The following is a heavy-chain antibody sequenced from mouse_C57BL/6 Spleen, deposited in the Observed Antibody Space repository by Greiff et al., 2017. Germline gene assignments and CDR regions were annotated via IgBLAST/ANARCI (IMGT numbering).Heavy chain of an antibody. CDR1: GYTFTSYW. Sequence: QVQLQQSGAELVKPGASVKLSCKASGYTFTSYWMHWVKQRPGRGLEWIGRIDPTSGGTKYNEKFKGKATLTVDKSSSTAYMQLSSLTSEDSAVYYCAREDYYYDGGYFDYWGQGTTLTVSS. V-gene: IGHV1-62-3*01. CDR3: AREDYYYDGGYFDY. CDR2: IDPTSGGT. J-gene: IGHJ2*01. D-gene: IGHD2-4*01.